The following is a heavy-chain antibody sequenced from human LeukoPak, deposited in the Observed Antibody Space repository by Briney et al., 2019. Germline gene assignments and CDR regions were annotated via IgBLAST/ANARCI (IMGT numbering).Heavy chain of an antibody. J-gene: IGHJ3*02. Sequence: NPSETLSLTCTVSGGSISSGDYYWSWIRQPPGKGLEWIGYIYYSGSTYYNPSLKSRVTISVDTSKNQFSLKLSSVTAADTAVYYCARALADYDILTGQARVGAFDIWGQGTMVTVSS. CDR2: IYYSGST. D-gene: IGHD3-9*01. CDR1: GGSISSGDYY. CDR3: ARALADYDILTGQARVGAFDI. V-gene: IGHV4-30-4*01.